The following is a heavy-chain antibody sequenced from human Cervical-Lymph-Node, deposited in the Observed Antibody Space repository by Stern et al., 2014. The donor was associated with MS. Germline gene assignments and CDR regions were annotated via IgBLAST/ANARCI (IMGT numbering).Heavy chain of an antibody. J-gene: IGHJ6*02. CDR3: AKDMGPYSGYDLNFDGMDV. D-gene: IGHD5-12*01. V-gene: IGHV3-9*01. Sequence: EVQLVESGGGLVQPGRSLRLSCAASGFTFDDYAMHWVRQAPGKGLEWVSGISWNTGRIGYADSVKGRFTISRDNAKNSLYLQMNSLRAEDTALYYCAKDMGPYSGYDLNFDGMDVWGQGTTVTVSS. CDR1: GFTFDDYA. CDR2: ISWNTGRI.